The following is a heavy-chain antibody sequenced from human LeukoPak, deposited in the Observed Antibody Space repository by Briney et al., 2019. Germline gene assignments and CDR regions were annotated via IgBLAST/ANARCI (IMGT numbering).Heavy chain of an antibody. V-gene: IGHV1-2*02. CDR3: VREGSSSSSDYYYYYMDV. CDR2: INPNSGGT. D-gene: IGHD6-6*01. J-gene: IGHJ6*03. Sequence: GASVKVSCKASGYTFTAYYTHWVRQAPGQGLEWMGWINPNSGGTNYAQKFQGRVTMTRDTSINTAYMELSRLRSDDTAVYYCVREGSSSSSDYYYYYMDVWGKGTTVTVSS. CDR1: GYTFTAYY.